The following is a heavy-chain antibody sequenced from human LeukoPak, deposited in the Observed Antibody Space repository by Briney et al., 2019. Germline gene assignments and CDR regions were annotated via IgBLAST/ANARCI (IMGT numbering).Heavy chain of an antibody. J-gene: IGHJ6*02. CDR3: ARAQVDYNNGAGSKGYYSYDMDV. V-gene: IGHV4-59*01. D-gene: IGHD4-11*01. Sequence: PSETLSLTCTVSGGSISTYYCNWIRQAPGKGLEWIGFIYYSGRTTYNPSLKSRVTMSVDTSRHQFSLKLSSVTAADTAVYYCARAQVDYNNGAGSKGYYSYDMDVWGQGTTVTVSS. CDR1: GGSISTYY. CDR2: IYYSGRT.